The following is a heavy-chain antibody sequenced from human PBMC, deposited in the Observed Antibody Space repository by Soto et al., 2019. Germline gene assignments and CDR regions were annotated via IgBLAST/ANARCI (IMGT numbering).Heavy chain of an antibody. V-gene: IGHV4-59*06. D-gene: IGHD6-6*01. Sequence: SETLSLTCTVSGGSISTYYWNWIRQPPGKGLEWIGYISHSGSTYYNPSLKSRVIISVDTSKNQFSLSLTSVTAADTAVYYCAREYTYGSNFFDCWGQGALVTVSS. CDR1: GGSISTYY. CDR2: ISHSGST. CDR3: AREYTYGSNFFDC. J-gene: IGHJ4*02.